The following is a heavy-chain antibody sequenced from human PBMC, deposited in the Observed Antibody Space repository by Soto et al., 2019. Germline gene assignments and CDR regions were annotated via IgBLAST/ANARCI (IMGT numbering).Heavy chain of an antibody. J-gene: IGHJ6*02. CDR3: ARGAVGGTTTSHYDYGMDV. Sequence: QVQLLQSGAEVKKPGSSVRVSCEASGGTFRTYAISWVRQAPGQGLEWMGEIIPIFGTVNYAEKFQGRVTITADEYTTTVYTERRSLRSEDTAEYYYARGAVGGTTTSHYDYGMDVWGQGATVTVSS. CDR2: IIPIFGTV. V-gene: IGHV1-69*12. D-gene: IGHD6-19*01. CDR1: GGTFRTYA.